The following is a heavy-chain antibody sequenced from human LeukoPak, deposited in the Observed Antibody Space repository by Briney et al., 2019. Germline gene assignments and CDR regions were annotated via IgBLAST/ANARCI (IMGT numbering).Heavy chain of an antibody. J-gene: IGHJ4*02. CDR1: GFTFSNYA. CDR3: AKTPGHSSTWQFDF. V-gene: IGHV3-23*01. D-gene: IGHD6-13*01. Sequence: GGSLRLSCAASGFTFSNYAMSWVRQAPGKGLEWVSAISSGGGNTYYADSVKGRFTISRDNSKNTLYPQMNSLRAEHTAVYYCAKTPGHSSTWQFDFWGQGTLVTVSS. CDR2: ISSGGGNT.